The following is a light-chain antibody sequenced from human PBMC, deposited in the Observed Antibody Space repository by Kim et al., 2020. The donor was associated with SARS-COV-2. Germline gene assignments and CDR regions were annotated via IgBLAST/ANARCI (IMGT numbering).Light chain of an antibody. CDR1: SSDIGNYNY. V-gene: IGLV2-11*03. CDR2: DVT. Sequence: GQSVTISCTGTSSDIGNYNYVTWYQQHPGKAPKVMIYDVTKRPSGVPDRFSGSKSGNTASLTISGLQAEDEADYHCCSYAGSYSLVFGGGTQLTVL. J-gene: IGLJ2*01. CDR3: CSYAGSYSLV.